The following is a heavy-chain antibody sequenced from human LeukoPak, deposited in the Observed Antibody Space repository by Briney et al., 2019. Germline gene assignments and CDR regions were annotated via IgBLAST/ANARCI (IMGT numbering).Heavy chain of an antibody. V-gene: IGHV4-34*01. CDR2: ITHSGST. CDR1: GGSFSNYY. J-gene: IGHJ6*04. D-gene: IGHD4-17*01. Sequence: SETLSLTCAVYGGSFSNYYWSWIRQSPGKGLEWIGEITHSGSTNYNPSLKSRVTISVDTSKNQFSLKLSSVTAADTAVYYCARDLDTTVTMKGMDVWGKGTTVTVSS. CDR3: ARDLDTTVTMKGMDV.